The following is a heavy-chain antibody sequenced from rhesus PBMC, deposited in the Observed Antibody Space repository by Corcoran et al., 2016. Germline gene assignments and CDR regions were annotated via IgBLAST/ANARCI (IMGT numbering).Heavy chain of an antibody. V-gene: IGHV3-183*02. CDR1: GLTFGDYG. J-gene: IGHJ4*01. Sequence: DVQLVESGGGLVQPGGSLRLACAASGLTFGDYGMHWVRKAPGKGGGLVTTNSNIGKTLDYAGSVKCRFTGSRDNAKKSLSLQMGSLRAEDTAVYYCSRDDYRSSWGQGVLVTVSS. D-gene: IGHD4-29*01. CDR3: SRDDYRSS. CDR2: NSNIGKTL.